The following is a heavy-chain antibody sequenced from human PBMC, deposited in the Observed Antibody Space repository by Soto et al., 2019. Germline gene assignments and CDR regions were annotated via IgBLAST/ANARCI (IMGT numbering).Heavy chain of an antibody. CDR1: AFSFSTSW. J-gene: IGHJ3*02. Sequence: PGGSLRLSCAASAFSFSTSWMHWVRQAPGKGLEWVAVISYDGSNKYYADSVKGRFTISRDNSKNTLYLQMNSLRAEDTAVYYCAKDLRVVVVYAFDIWGQGTMVTVSS. CDR2: ISYDGSNK. CDR3: AKDLRVVVVYAFDI. V-gene: IGHV3-30*18. D-gene: IGHD3-22*01.